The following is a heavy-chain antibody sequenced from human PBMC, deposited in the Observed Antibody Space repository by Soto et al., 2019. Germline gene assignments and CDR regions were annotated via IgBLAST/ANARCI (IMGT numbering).Heavy chain of an antibody. CDR1: GYTFTSYY. CDR3: AREGYSYGGSDGMDV. Sequence: VKVSCKASGYTFTSYYMHWVRQAPGQGLEWMGIINPSGGSTSYAQKFQGRVTMTRDTSTSTVYMELSSLRSEDTAVYYCAREGYSYGGSDGMDVWGQGTTVTVSS. J-gene: IGHJ6*02. CDR2: INPSGGST. D-gene: IGHD5-18*01. V-gene: IGHV1-46*01.